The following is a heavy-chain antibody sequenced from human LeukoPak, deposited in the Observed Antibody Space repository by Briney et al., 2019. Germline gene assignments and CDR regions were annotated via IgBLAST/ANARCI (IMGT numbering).Heavy chain of an antibody. V-gene: IGHV3-23*01. Sequence: GGSLRLSCAASGFTFSSNAITGVREAPGKGLECVSAITASGDSTYYADSVRGRFTISRDNSKNTLYLQMNSLRAEDTAVYYCAKEVVVVAATSSLDDYWGQGTLVTVSS. CDR1: GFTFSSNA. D-gene: IGHD2-15*01. J-gene: IGHJ4*02. CDR3: AKEVVVVAATSSLDDY. CDR2: ITASGDST.